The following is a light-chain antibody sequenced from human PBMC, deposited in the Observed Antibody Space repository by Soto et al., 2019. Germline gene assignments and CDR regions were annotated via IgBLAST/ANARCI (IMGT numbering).Light chain of an antibody. Sequence: QSALTQPPSVSGSPGQSVTISCTGTSSDLASYNRVSWYQRPPDTGPKLVIYEVSNRPSGIPDRFSGSKSGNTASLTISGLQAEDEAEYSCSLYTTASTYVCGTGTKVTVL. CDR2: EVS. CDR1: SSDLASYNR. J-gene: IGLJ1*01. V-gene: IGLV2-18*01. CDR3: SLYTTASTYV.